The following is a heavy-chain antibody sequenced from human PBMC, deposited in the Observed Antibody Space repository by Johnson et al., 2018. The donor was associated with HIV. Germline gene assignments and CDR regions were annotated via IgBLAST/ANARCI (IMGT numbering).Heavy chain of an antibody. CDR3: ARAHLIFPKNAFDI. CDR1: GFTFSSFW. Sequence: VQLVESGGGLVQPGGSLRLSCTASGFTFSSFWMTWVRQAPGKGLEWVANINVDGSQTYYLDSVQGRFTISRDNVYNSVFLLLNSLRVEDTAVYFCARAHLIFPKNAFDIWGQGTMVTVSS. D-gene: IGHD3-3*02. CDR2: INVDGSQT. J-gene: IGHJ3*02. V-gene: IGHV3-7*01.